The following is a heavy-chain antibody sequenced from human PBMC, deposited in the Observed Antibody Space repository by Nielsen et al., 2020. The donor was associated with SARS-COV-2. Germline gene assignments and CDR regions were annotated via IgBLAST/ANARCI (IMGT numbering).Heavy chain of an antibody. Sequence: ASVKVSCKAVGYTFSNYYIHWVRQAPGQGLEWMGWFNPGSGGTKYAQQFQGRVTTTRDMSVNTAYMELSRLRSDDTAVYYCARDVGGDRYSSGYWGQGTLVTVSS. CDR2: FNPGSGGT. J-gene: IGHJ4*02. V-gene: IGHV1-2*02. CDR3: ARDVGGDRYSSGY. CDR1: GYTFSNYY. D-gene: IGHD6-19*01.